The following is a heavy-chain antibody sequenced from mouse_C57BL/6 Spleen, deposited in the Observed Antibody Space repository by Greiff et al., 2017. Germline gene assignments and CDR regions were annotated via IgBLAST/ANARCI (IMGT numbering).Heavy chain of an antibody. J-gene: IGHJ3*01. D-gene: IGHD2-2*01. Sequence: VQLQQSGAELMKPGASVKLSCKATGYTFTGYWIEWVKQRPGHGLEWIGELLPGRGSTNYNEKFKGKATFTADTSSNTAYMQLSSLTTEDSAIYYCAIGDGYDGSWFAYWGQGTLVTVSA. V-gene: IGHV1-9*01. CDR3: AIGDGYDGSWFAY. CDR2: LLPGRGST. CDR1: GYTFTGYW.